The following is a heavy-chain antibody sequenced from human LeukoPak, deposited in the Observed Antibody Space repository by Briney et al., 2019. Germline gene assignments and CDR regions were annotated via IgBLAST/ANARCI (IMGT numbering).Heavy chain of an antibody. CDR3: ARGTTAEAGIDY. D-gene: IGHD6-13*01. CDR2: IDSDGSST. Sequence: GGSLRLSCAASGFTFSDHFLDWVRQAPGKGLVWVSHIDSDGSSTTYGDPAKGRFTISRDNAKNTLYLQMNSLRVEDTAVYYCARGTTAEAGIDYWGQGTLVTVSS. CDR1: GFTFSDHF. V-gene: IGHV3-74*01. J-gene: IGHJ4*02.